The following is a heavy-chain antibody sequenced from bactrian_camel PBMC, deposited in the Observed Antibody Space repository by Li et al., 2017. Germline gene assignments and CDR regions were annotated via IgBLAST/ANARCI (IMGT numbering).Heavy chain of an antibody. D-gene: IGHD6*01. J-gene: IGHJ6*01. Sequence: QLVESGGGLVQPGGSLRLSCAASGFTFSSYDMSWVRQAPGKGLEWVSSIYADGRKTFYADSVKGRFTISRDNTKNTVYLQMNSLKPEDTAVYYCVRDGELLPSLFGYWGQGTQVTVS. V-gene: IGHV3-2*01. CDR1: GFTFSSYD. CDR2: IYADGRKT. CDR3: VRDGELLPSLFGY.